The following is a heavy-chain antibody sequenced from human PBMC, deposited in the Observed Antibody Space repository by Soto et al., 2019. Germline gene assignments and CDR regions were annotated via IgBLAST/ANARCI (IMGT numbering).Heavy chain of an antibody. D-gene: IGHD3-3*01. CDR2: IYYTGNT. V-gene: IGHV4-31*03. Sequence: QVQLQESGPGLVKPSQTLSLTCTVSGGSVSRGSYYWSWIRQHPGRGLEWIVYIYYTGNTYSNPSLKSRLAISVDTSKNQCSLKLTSVTAADTSVYDWARDPRSAYYHDHGGQGTRVPVSS. CDR1: GGSVSRGSYY. J-gene: IGHJ4*02. CDR3: ARDPRSAYYHDH.